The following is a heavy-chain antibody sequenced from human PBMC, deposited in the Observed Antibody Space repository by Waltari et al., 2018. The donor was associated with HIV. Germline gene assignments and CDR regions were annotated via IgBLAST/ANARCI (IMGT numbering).Heavy chain of an antibody. CDR2: INVGNLQT. CDR1: GFNFNNNV. Sequence: QIQLVQSGAEVKKPGASVKVSCKTSGFNFNNNVIHWVRQAPGQGLEWMGSINVGNLQTRYSQMFQGRVRFTRDTSETIFMEVSSLKVEDTAIYFCATGTDWLVNVLEYWGQGTLVTVSS. V-gene: IGHV1-3*01. D-gene: IGHD6-19*01. CDR3: ATGTDWLVNVLEY. J-gene: IGHJ4*02.